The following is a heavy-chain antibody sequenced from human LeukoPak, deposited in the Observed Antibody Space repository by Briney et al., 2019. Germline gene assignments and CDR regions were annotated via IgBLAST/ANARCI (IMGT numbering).Heavy chain of an antibody. CDR1: GFTFSRHA. J-gene: IGHJ4*02. D-gene: IGHD2-2*01. V-gene: IGHV3-23*01. CDR2: ISGSGGST. Sequence: RGSLRLSCAASGFTFSRHAMSWVRQAPGRGLEWVSAISGSGGSTYYAGSVKGRFTISRDNSKTTLYLQMNSPGAEDTAVYYCAKYDRIVVVPAAIDYWGQGNLVTVSS. CDR3: AKYDRIVVVPAAIDY.